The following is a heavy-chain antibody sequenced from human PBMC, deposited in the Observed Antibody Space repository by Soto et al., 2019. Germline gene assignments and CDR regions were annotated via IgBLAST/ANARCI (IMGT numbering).Heavy chain of an antibody. CDR2: IYSGGST. D-gene: IGHD3-10*01. CDR1: GFTVSSNY. V-gene: IGHV3-66*01. CDR3: ARDQVGEEQGLGIPISYYYYYMDV. J-gene: IGHJ6*03. Sequence: GGSLRLSCAASGFTVSSNYMSWVRQAPGKGLEWVSVIYSGGSTYYADSVKGRFTISRDNSKNTLYLQMNSLRAEDTAVYYCARDQVGEEQGLGIPISYYYYYMDVWGKGTTVTVSS.